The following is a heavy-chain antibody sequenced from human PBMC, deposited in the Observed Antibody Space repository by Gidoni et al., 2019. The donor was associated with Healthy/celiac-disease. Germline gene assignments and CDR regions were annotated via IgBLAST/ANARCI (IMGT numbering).Heavy chain of an antibody. J-gene: IGHJ6*03. Sequence: EVQLVESGGGLVKPGGSLRLSCAASGFTFSNAWMSWVRQAPGKGLEWVGRIKSKTDGGTTDYAAPVKGRFTISRDDSKNTLDLQMNSLKTEDTAVYYCTTGGGNYYGSGSYSYYYYYMDVWGKGTTVTVSS. CDR3: TTGGGNYYGSGSYSYYYYYMDV. CDR1: GFTFSNAW. CDR2: IKSKTDGGTT. D-gene: IGHD3-10*01. V-gene: IGHV3-15*01.